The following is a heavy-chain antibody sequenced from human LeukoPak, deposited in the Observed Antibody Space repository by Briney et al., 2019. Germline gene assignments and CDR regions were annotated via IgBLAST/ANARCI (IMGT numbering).Heavy chain of an antibody. V-gene: IGHV1-69*13. CDR1: GYTLTELS. CDR3: ARRYLSSAEEDY. CDR2: IIPIFGTA. Sequence: SVKVSCKVSGYTLTELSMHWVRQAPGQGLEWMGGIIPIFGTANYAQKFQGRVTITADESTSTAYMELSSLRSEDTAVYYCARRYLSSAEEDYWGQGTLVTVSS. J-gene: IGHJ4*02. D-gene: IGHD6-25*01.